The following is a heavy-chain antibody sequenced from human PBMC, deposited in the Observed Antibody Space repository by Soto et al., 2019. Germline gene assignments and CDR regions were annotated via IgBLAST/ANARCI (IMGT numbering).Heavy chain of an antibody. D-gene: IGHD1-1*01. CDR2: INHSGST. CDR1: GGSFSGYY. V-gene: IGHV4-34*01. CDR3: ARSLRDNWNDVGWFDP. J-gene: IGHJ5*02. Sequence: SETLSLTCAVYGGSFSGYYWSWIRQPPGKGLEWIGEINHSGSTNYNPSLKSRVTISVDTSKNRFSLKLSSVTAADTAVYYCARSLRDNWNDVGWFDPWGRGTLVTVSS.